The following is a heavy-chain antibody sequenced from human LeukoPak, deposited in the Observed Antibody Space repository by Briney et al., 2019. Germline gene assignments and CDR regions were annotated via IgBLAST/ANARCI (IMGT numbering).Heavy chain of an antibody. CDR1: GGSISSSSYY. CDR2: IYYSGST. Sequence: SETLSLTCTVSGGSISSSSYYWGWIRQPPGKGLEWIGSIYYSGSTYYNPSLKSRVTISVDTSKNQFSLKLSSVTAADTAVYYCARDFAIAAAGTDYFDYWGQGNLVTVSS. V-gene: IGHV4-39*07. D-gene: IGHD6-13*01. CDR3: ARDFAIAAAGTDYFDY. J-gene: IGHJ4*02.